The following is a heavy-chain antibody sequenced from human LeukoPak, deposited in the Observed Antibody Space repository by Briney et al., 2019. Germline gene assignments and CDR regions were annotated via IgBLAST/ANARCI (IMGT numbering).Heavy chain of an antibody. CDR3: AKDRARIVGATNWFDP. J-gene: IGHJ5*02. CDR2: INYDGSKE. CDR1: GFTFSRFG. D-gene: IGHD1-26*01. Sequence: GGSLRLSCAASGFTFSRFGMHWVRQAPGKGLEWVTFINYDGSKEYYADSVKGRFTISRDNSKNTLYLQMNSLRAEDTAVYYCAKDRARIVGATNWFDPWGQGTLVTVSS. V-gene: IGHV3-30*02.